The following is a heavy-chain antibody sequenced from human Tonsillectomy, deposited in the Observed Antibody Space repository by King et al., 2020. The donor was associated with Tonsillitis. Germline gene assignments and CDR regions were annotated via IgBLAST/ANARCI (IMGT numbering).Heavy chain of an antibody. D-gene: IGHD3-10*01. CDR3: ARVPFNYYESGSYFYYYYMDV. J-gene: IGHJ6*03. CDR2: MYRGGSS. V-gene: IGHV3-53*02. Sequence: DVKLVETGGGLIQPGGSLRLSCAASGFNVSSNYMTWVRQAPGKGLEWVAVMYRGGSSYYAESVKGRFTISRDNSKNTLSLQINNLRAEDTAVYYCARVPFNYYESGSYFYYYYMDVWGKGTTVIVSS. CDR1: GFNVSSNY.